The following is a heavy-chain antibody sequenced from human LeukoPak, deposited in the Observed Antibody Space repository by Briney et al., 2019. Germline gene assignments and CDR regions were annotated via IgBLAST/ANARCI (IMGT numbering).Heavy chain of an antibody. V-gene: IGHV4-34*01. Sequence: SETLSLTCAVYGGSFSGYYWSWIRQPPGKGLEWIGEINHSGSTNYNPSLKSRVTISVDTSKNQFSLKLSSVTAADTAVDYCARGRGAARWGQGTLVTVSS. CDR3: ARGRGAAR. J-gene: IGHJ4*02. D-gene: IGHD6-6*01. CDR2: INHSGST. CDR1: GGSFSGYY.